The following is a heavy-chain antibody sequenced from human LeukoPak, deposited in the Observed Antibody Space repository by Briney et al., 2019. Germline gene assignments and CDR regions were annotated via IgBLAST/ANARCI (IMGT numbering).Heavy chain of an antibody. CDR1: GFTFSSYG. D-gene: IGHD6-13*01. Sequence: HAGGSLRLSCAASGFTFSSYGMHWVRQAPGKGLEWVAFIRYDGSNKYYADSVKGRFTISRDNSKNTLYLQMNSLRAEDTAVYYCAKDVGIAAAGLIDYWGQGTLVTVSS. CDR2: IRYDGSNK. J-gene: IGHJ4*02. V-gene: IGHV3-30*02. CDR3: AKDVGIAAAGLIDY.